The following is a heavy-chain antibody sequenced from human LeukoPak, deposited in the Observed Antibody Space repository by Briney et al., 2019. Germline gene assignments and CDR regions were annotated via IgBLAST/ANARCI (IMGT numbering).Heavy chain of an antibody. D-gene: IGHD1-26*01. V-gene: IGHV5-51*01. Sequence: GASLKISCKGSGYRFTSYWIAWVRQMPGKGLEWMGIIYPGDSDTRYSPSFQGQVTISVDKSITTAYLQWSSLKASDTAMYYCARRIVGATTPFDYWGQGTLVTVSS. J-gene: IGHJ4*02. CDR1: GYRFTSYW. CDR2: IYPGDSDT. CDR3: ARRIVGATTPFDY.